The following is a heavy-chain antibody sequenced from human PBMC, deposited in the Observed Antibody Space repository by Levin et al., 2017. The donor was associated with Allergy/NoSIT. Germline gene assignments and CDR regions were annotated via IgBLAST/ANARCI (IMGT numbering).Heavy chain of an antibody. CDR3: ARDHLSWSTSCHGCYYGMDV. CDR2: ISYDGSNK. J-gene: IGHJ6*02. D-gene: IGHD2-2*01. V-gene: IGHV3-30*04. Sequence: PGGSLRLSCAASGFTFSSYTMHWVRQAPGKGLEWVAVISYDGSNKYYADSVKGRFTISRDNSKNTLYLQMNSLRAEDTAVYYCARDHLSWSTSCHGCYYGMDVWGQGTTVTVSS. CDR1: GFTFSSYT.